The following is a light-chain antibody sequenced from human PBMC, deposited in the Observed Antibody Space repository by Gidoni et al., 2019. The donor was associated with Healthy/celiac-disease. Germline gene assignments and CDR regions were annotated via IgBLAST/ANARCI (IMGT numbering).Light chain of an antibody. CDR2: GNS. V-gene: IGLV1-40*01. Sequence: QPVLTHPPTVSGAPGHRVTISCTGSSSNIGAGYDVHWYQQLPGTAPKLLIYGNSNRPSGVPDRFSGSKSGTSASLAITGLQAEDEADYYCQSYDSSLSGYVFGTGTKVTVL. CDR3: QSYDSSLSGYV. J-gene: IGLJ1*01. CDR1: SSNIGAGYD.